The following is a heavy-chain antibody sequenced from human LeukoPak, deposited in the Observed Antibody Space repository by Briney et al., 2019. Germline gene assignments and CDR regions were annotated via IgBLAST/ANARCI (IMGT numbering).Heavy chain of an antibody. J-gene: IGHJ6*03. D-gene: IGHD1-1*01. CDR1: GGTFSRYA. Sequence: ASVKVSCKASGGTFSRYAISWVRQAPGQGLEWMGGIIPIFGTANYAQKFQGRVTITADESTSTAYMELSSLRSEDTAVYYCARVSVQLERREDYYYYMDVWGKGTTVTVSS. V-gene: IGHV1-69*13. CDR2: IIPIFGTA. CDR3: ARVSVQLERREDYYYYMDV.